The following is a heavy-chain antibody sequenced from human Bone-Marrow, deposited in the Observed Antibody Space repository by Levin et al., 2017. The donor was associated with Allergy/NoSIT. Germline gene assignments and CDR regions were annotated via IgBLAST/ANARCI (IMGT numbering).Heavy chain of an antibody. CDR3: ARDRIQIWSYVGTFDI. V-gene: IGHV3-30-3*01. D-gene: IGHD5-18*01. CDR2: ISYDGNIK. J-gene: IGHJ3*02. Sequence: SCAASGFTLSSYRMHWVRQAPGKGLEWVAIISYDGNIKDYVDSVKGRFTISRDSSKNALFLQMNSLRPEDTAVYYCARDRIQIWSYVGTFDIWGRGTMVTVSS. CDR1: GFTLSSYR.